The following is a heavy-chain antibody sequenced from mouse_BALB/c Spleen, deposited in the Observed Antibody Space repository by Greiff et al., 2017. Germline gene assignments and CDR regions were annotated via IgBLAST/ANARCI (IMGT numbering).Heavy chain of an antibody. V-gene: IGHV5-17*02. J-gene: IGHJ3*01. CDR3: ARYDYDGGFAY. D-gene: IGHD2-4*01. CDR2: ISSGSSTI. Sequence: EVKLMESGGGLVQPGGSRKLSCAASGFTFSSFGMHWVRQAPEKGLEWVAYISSGSSTIYYADTVKGRFTISRDNPKNTLFLQMTSLRSEDTAMYYCARYDYDGGFAYWGQGTLVTVSA. CDR1: GFTFSSFG.